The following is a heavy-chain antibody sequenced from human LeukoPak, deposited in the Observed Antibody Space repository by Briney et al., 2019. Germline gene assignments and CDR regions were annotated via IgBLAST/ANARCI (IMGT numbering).Heavy chain of an antibody. CDR1: GGSISSYY. D-gene: IGHD3-9*01. CDR3: ARASHYDILTGYFHFDY. Sequence: SETLSLTCTVSGGSISSYYWSWIRQPAGKGLEWIGRIYTSGSTNYNPSLKSRVTMSVDTSKNQFSLKLSSVTAADTAVYYCARASHYDILTGYFHFDYWGQGTLVTVSS. V-gene: IGHV4-4*07. CDR2: IYTSGST. J-gene: IGHJ4*02.